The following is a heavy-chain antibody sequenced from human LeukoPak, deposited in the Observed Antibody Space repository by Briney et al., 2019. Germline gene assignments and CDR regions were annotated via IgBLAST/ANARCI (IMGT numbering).Heavy chain of an antibody. Sequence: GGSLRLSCAASGFTFRNYAMTWVRQAPGKGLEWVSVLYSDGSIYYADSVKGRFTISRDNSKNTLYLQMNSLRAEDTAVYYCARAAYDSSGYTANHDFWGQGTLVTVSS. J-gene: IGHJ4*02. CDR1: GFTFRNYA. D-gene: IGHD3-22*01. V-gene: IGHV3-53*01. CDR3: ARAAYDSSGYTANHDF. CDR2: LYSDGSI.